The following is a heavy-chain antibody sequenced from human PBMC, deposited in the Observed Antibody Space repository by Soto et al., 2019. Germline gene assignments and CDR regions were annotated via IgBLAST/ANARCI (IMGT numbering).Heavy chain of an antibody. J-gene: IGHJ6*02. V-gene: IGHV1-2*02. CDR1: GYTFTGYY. Sequence: ASVKVSCKASGYTFTGYYMHWVRQAPGQGLEWMGWINPNSGGTNYAQKFQGRVTMTRDTSISTAYMELSRLRSDDTAVYYCARDRPEYYGMDVWGQGTTVTVSS. CDR3: ARDRPEYYGMDV. CDR2: INPNSGGT.